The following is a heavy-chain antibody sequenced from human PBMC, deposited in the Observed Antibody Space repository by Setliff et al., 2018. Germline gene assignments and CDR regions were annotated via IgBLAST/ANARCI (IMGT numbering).Heavy chain of an antibody. Sequence: SGPTLVNPTQTLTLTCSFSGFSLRSSGMAVGWIRQPPGKALEWLAHIYWDDVKRYSPFLKNRLTTTQDTSKNQVVLTLTNMDPVDTATYYGAHRGGYGADSLYYFDVWGQGTLVTVSS. J-gene: IGHJ4*02. CDR2: IYWDDVK. CDR1: GFSLRSSGMA. CDR3: AHRGGYGADSLYYFDV. D-gene: IGHD3-10*01. V-gene: IGHV2-5*02.